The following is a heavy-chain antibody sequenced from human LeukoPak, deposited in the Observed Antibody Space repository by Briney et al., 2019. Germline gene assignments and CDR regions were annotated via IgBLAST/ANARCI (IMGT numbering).Heavy chain of an antibody. D-gene: IGHD3-22*01. V-gene: IGHV3-33*01. CDR3: AREDYDSSGYYYDY. CDR2: IWYDGSNK. J-gene: IGHJ4*02. Sequence: PGGSLRLSCAASGFTFSSYGMHWVRQAPGKGLEWVAVIWYDGSNKYYADSVKGRFTISRDNSKNTLYLQMNSLRAEDTAVYYCAREDYDSSGYYYDYWGQGTLVTVSS. CDR1: GFTFSSYG.